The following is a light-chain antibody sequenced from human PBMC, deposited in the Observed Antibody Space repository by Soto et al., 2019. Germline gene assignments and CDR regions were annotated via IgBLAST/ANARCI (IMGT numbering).Light chain of an antibody. V-gene: IGKV1-8*01. CDR2: AAS. CDR1: QGISNL. CDR3: QKYYSYPWT. J-gene: IGKJ1*01. Sequence: PLTQSPSSPAASVGNRVTITCRASQGISNLLAWYQQKPGKAPKLLIYAASTLQSGVPSRFSGSGSGTDFTLTISCLQSEDFATYYCQKYYSYPWTCGQGNKGDIK.